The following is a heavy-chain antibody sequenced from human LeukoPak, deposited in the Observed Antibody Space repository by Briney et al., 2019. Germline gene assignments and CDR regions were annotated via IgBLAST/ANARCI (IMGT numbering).Heavy chain of an antibody. V-gene: IGHV2-5*01. J-gene: IGHJ4*02. CDR1: GFSLSTGGVG. Sequence: SGPTLVKPTQTLTLTCTFSGFSLSTGGVGVGWIRQPPGKALEWLALIYWNNDNHYSPSLKSRLTITKDPSKNQVVLTMTNMDPVDTATYYCAHNHLGSYYFDNWGQGTLVTISS. CDR2: IYWNNDN. CDR3: AHNHLGSYYFDN.